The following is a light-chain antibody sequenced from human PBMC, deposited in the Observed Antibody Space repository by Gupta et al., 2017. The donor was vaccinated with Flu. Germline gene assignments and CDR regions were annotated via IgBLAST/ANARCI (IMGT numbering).Light chain of an antibody. CDR2: GAS. CDR1: QSINNN. Sequence: EIVMTQSPATLSVSPGEGVTLSCRASQSINNNLAWYQLKPGLAPSLLIYGASTRATSVPARFTGSGSGTEFTLTISSLQSDDFAVYFCQQYNTWPTFGGGTKVEIK. J-gene: IGKJ4*01. V-gene: IGKV3-15*01. CDR3: QQYNTWPT.